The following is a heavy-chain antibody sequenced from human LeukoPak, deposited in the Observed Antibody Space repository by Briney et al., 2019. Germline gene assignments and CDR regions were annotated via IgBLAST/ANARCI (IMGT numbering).Heavy chain of an antibody. Sequence: GGSLRLSCAASGFTFSDYYMSWIRQAPGKGLEWVSYISSSGSTIYYADSVKGRFTISRDNAKNSLYLQMNSLRAEDTAVYYCARDRVRYSYGDAFDIWGQGTMVTVSS. D-gene: IGHD5-18*01. CDR1: GFTFSDYY. J-gene: IGHJ3*02. CDR3: ARDRVRYSYGDAFDI. CDR2: ISSSGSTI. V-gene: IGHV3-11*01.